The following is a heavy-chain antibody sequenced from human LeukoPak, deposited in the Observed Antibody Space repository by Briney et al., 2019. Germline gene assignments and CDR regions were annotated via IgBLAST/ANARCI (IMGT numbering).Heavy chain of an antibody. CDR2: IYTSGST. CDR3: ARGRLPLNPLLAEPFDY. CDR1: GGSISSGSYY. D-gene: IGHD1-14*01. J-gene: IGHJ4*02. V-gene: IGHV4-61*02. Sequence: SQTLSLTCTVSGGSISSGSYYWSWIRQPAGKGLEWIGRIYTSGSTNYNPSLKSRVTISVDTSKNQFSLKLSSVTAADTAVYYCARGRLPLNPLLAEPFDYWGQGTLVTVSS.